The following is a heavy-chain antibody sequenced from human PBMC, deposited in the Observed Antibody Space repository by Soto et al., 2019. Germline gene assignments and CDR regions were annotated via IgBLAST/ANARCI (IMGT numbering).Heavy chain of an antibody. V-gene: IGHV1-2*04. CDR3: ARGAEVGIVLAAFDQ. CDR1: GYTFSDYY. CDR2: INPKSGDR. Sequence: QVHLVQSGAEVKRAGASVTVSCKASGYTFSDYYIHWVRQAPGQGLQWMGCINPKSGDRRYAQMFRGWVFMTRDTSISTAYMEVSGLKSDDTAVYFCARGAEVGIVLAAFDQWGQGTLVTVSA. D-gene: IGHD2-8*02. J-gene: IGHJ4*02.